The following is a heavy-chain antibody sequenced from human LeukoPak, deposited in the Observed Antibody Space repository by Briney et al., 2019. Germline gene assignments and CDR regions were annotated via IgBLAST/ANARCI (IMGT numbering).Heavy chain of an antibody. CDR2: INPSGGST. CDR1: GYTFTSYY. V-gene: IGHV1-46*01. D-gene: IGHD3-10*01. Sequence: GASVKVSCKASGYTFTSYYIHWVRQAPGQGLEWMGIINPSGGSTSYAQNFQGRVPMTRDTSTSTVYMELSGLRSDDTAVYYCARDLGGGGYFDYWGQGTLVTVSS. CDR3: ARDLGGGGYFDY. J-gene: IGHJ4*02.